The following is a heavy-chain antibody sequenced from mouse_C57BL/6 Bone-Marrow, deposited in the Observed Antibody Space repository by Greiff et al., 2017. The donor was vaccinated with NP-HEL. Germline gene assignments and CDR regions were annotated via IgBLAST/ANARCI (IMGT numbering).Heavy chain of an antibody. Sequence: EVQVVESGGGLVQPGGSMKLSCVASGFTFSNYWMNWVRQSPEKGLEWVAQIRLKSDNYATHYAESVKGRFTISRDDSKSSVYLQMNNLRAEDTGIYYCTGQQLRPLMDYWGQGTSVTVSS. CDR1: GFTFSNYW. CDR2: IRLKSDNYAT. V-gene: IGHV6-3*01. D-gene: IGHD3-2*02. CDR3: TGQQLRPLMDY. J-gene: IGHJ4*01.